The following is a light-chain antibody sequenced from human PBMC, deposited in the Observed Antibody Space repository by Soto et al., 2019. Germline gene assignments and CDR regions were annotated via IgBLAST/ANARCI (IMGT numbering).Light chain of an antibody. J-gene: IGLJ1*01. Sequence: QSALTQPRSVSGSPGQSVTISCTGTSSDVGTYNFVSWYQQHPGTAPKFMIYDVTKRPSGVPDRFSGSKSGNTASLTISGLQDEDEADYYCCSYVGSYTSDVFGTGTKLTVL. CDR2: DVT. CDR3: CSYVGSYTSDV. V-gene: IGLV2-11*01. CDR1: SSDVGTYNF.